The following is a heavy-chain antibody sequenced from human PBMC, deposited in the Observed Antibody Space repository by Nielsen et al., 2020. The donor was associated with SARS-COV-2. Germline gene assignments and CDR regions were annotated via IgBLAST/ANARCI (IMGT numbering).Heavy chain of an antibody. J-gene: IGHJ4*02. V-gene: IGHV3-9*01. D-gene: IGHD1-14*01. CDR1: GFRFGDYA. CDR2: TSRDGGII. Sequence: SLKISCAGSGFRFGDYAMHWVRQAPGKGLEWVSFTSRDGGIIAYADSVKGRFTISRDSSKNMVYLQMNSLKPEDTAIYYCARETLDHTSSFVDYWGQGTLVTVSS. CDR3: ARETLDHTSSFVDY.